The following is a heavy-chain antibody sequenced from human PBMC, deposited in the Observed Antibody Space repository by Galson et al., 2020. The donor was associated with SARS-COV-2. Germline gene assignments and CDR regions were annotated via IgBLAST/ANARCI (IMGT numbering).Heavy chain of an antibody. CDR3: ARLPDVRGVIAFDI. Sequence: SQTLSLTRTVSGGSISSYYWSWIRQPPGKGLEWTGYIYYSGSTNYKPSLKSRDTISVDTSKNQFSLKLRSVTAADTAVYYCARLPDVRGVIAFDIWGQGATVTVSS. CDR1: GGSISSYY. V-gene: IGHV4-59*01. J-gene: IGHJ3*02. CDR2: IYYSGST. D-gene: IGHD3-10*01.